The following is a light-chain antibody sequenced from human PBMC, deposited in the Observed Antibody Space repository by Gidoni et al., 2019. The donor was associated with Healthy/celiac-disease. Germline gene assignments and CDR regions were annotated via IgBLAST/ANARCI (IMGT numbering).Light chain of an antibody. CDR3: KSADSSVLGV. CDR2: KDS. Sequence: SYELTQPPSVSVSPGQTARITCSGDALPKQYAYWYQQKPGQAPVLVIYKDSERPSGIPERFSGSSSGTTVTLTISGVQAEDEADYYCKSADSSVLGVFGGGTKLTVL. J-gene: IGLJ3*02. V-gene: IGLV3-25*03. CDR1: ALPKQY.